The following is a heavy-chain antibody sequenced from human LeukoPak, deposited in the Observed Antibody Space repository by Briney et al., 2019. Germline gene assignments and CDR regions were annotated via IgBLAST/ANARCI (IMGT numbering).Heavy chain of an antibody. CDR1: GGTFSSYA. V-gene: IGHV1-69*13. CDR3: ARDRGYSESDAFDI. CDR2: IIPIFGTA. J-gene: IGHJ3*02. D-gene: IGHD5-18*01. Sequence: SVEVSCKASGGTFSSYAISWVRQAPGQGLEWMGGIIPIFGTANYAQKFQGRVTITADESTSTAYMELSSLRSEDTAVYYCARDRGYSESDAFDIWGQGTMVTVSS.